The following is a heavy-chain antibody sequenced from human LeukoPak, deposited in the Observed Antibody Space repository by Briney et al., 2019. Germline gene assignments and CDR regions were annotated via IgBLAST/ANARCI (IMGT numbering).Heavy chain of an antibody. Sequence: SMKVSCKASGGTFSSYAISWVRQAPGQGLEWMGGIIPIFGTANYAQKFQGRVTITTDESTSTAYMELSSLRSEDTAVYYCARLVGYYYDSSDTRDWFDPWGQGTLVTVSS. D-gene: IGHD3-22*01. CDR2: IIPIFGTA. CDR1: GGTFSSYA. J-gene: IGHJ5*02. V-gene: IGHV1-69*05. CDR3: ARLVGYYYDSSDTRDWFDP.